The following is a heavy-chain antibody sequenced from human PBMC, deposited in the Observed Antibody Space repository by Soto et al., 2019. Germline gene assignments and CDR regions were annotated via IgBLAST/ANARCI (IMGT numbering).Heavy chain of an antibody. J-gene: IGHJ5*02. CDR2: IYYSGIT. CDR1: GGSISSYY. Sequence: SETLSLTCPFSGGSISSYYWIWIRQPPGKGLEWIAYIYYSGITDYNPSLKSRVTISVDTSKSQFSLKLSSVTAADTAVYYCARDGSGWLHPAWGQGTLVTVSS. D-gene: IGHD3-10*01. CDR3: ARDGSGWLHPA. V-gene: IGHV4-59*12.